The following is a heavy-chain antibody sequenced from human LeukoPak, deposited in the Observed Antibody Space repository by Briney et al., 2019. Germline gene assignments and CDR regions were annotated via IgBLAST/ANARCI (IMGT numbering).Heavy chain of an antibody. V-gene: IGHV3-23*01. CDR1: GFSFSIYG. Sequence: GGSLRLSCAASGFSFSIYGMSWVRQAPGKGLEWVSAISGSGGSTYYADSVKGRFTISRDNSKNTLYLQMNSLRAEDTAVYYCGVTAPGGWFDPWGQGTLVTVSS. J-gene: IGHJ5*02. D-gene: IGHD4-23*01. CDR2: ISGSGGST. CDR3: GVTAPGGWFDP.